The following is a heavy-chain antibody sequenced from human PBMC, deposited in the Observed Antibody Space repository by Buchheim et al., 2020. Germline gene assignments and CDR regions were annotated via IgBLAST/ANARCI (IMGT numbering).Heavy chain of an antibody. V-gene: IGHV3-7*01. D-gene: IGHD5-24*01. Sequence: VQLVESGGGLVQPGGSLRLSCAASGFTFSSYWMSWVRQAPGKGLEWVANIKQDGSEKYYVDSVKGRFTISRDNAKNSLYLQMNSLRAEDTAVYYCASTMAAPYYYYYGMDVWGQGTT. J-gene: IGHJ6*02. CDR3: ASTMAAPYYYYYGMDV. CDR1: GFTFSSYW. CDR2: IKQDGSEK.